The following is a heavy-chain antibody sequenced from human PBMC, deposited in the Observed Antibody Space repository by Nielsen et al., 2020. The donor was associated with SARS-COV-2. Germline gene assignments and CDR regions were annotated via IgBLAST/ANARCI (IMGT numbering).Heavy chain of an antibody. Sequence: GESLKISCGASGFTISSSFMSWARQAAGKGLDWVSVIYTDGSTSHADSVKGRFTISRDNSKNTLYLQMNSLRAEDTAVYYCARDNWGRMDVWGQGTTVTVSS. V-gene: IGHV3-66*01. J-gene: IGHJ6*02. CDR2: IYTDGST. D-gene: IGHD7-27*01. CDR3: ARDNWGRMDV. CDR1: GFTISSSF.